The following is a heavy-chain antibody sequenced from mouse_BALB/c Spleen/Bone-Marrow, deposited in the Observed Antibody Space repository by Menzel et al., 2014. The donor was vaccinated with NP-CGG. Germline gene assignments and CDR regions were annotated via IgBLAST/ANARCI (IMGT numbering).Heavy chain of an antibody. D-gene: IGHD1-1*01. CDR3: TRGSSYVGYAMDY. Sequence: QVQLQQSGAELVRPGASVKLSCKASGYTFTNNWINWVKQRPGQGLEWIGNIYPSDSYTNYNQKFKDKATLTVDKSSSTAYMQRSSPTSEDSAVYYCTRGSSYVGYAMDYWGQGTSVAGSS. CDR1: GYTFTNNW. J-gene: IGHJ4*01. CDR2: IYPSDSYT. V-gene: IGHV1-69*02.